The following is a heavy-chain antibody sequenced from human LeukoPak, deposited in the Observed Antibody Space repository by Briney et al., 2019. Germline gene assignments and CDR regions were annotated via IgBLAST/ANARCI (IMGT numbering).Heavy chain of an antibody. CDR3: ARQVDTAMVGFDY. D-gene: IGHD5-18*01. CDR2: IYYSGST. CDR1: GGSISSGSYY. J-gene: IGHJ4*02. V-gene: IGHV4-39*07. Sequence: SQTLSLTCTVSGGSISSGSYYWSWIRQPPGKGLEWIGSIYYSGSTYYNPSLKSRVTISVDTSKNQFSLKLSSVTAADTAVYYCARQVDTAMVGFDYWGQGALVTVSS.